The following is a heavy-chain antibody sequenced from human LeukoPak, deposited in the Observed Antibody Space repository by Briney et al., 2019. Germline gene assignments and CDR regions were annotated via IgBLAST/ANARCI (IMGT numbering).Heavy chain of an antibody. J-gene: IGHJ4*02. CDR3: ARVGSGSYSDTNEIDY. Sequence: PSETQSLTCTVSGGSISSSSYYWGWIRQPPGKGLEWIGSIYYSGSTYYNPSLKSRVTISVDTSKNQFSLKLSSVTAADTAVYYCARVGSGSYSDTNEIDYWGQGTLVTVSS. CDR1: GGSISSSSYY. CDR2: IYYSGST. V-gene: IGHV4-39*07. D-gene: IGHD3-10*01.